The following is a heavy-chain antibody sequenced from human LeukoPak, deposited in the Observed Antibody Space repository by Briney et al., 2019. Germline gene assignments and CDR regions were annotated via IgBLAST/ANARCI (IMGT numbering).Heavy chain of an antibody. CDR1: GFTFSSYA. V-gene: IGHV3-23*01. Sequence: GGSLRLSCLTSGFTFSSYAMSWVRQAPGKGLEWVSAISGSGGSTYYADSVKGRFTISRDNSKNTLYLQMNSLRAEDTAVYYCAKSSSSRWGDFDYWGQGTLVTVSS. D-gene: IGHD6-13*01. CDR3: AKSSSSRWGDFDY. J-gene: IGHJ4*02. CDR2: ISGSGGST.